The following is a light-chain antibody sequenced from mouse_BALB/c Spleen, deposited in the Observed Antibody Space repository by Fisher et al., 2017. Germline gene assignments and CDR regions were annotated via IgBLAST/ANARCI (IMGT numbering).Light chain of an antibody. CDR1: QSISDY. CDR3: QNGHSLFT. V-gene: IGKV5-39*01. CDR2: YAS. J-gene: IGKJ4*01. Sequence: DIVMTQSPATLSVTPGDRVSLSCRASQSISDYLHWYQQKSHESPRLLIKYASQSISGIPSRFSGSGSGSDFTLSINSVEPEDVGVYYCQNGHSLFTFGSGTKLEIK.